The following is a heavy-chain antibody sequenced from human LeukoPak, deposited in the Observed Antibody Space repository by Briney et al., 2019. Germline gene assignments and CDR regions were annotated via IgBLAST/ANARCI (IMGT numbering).Heavy chain of an antibody. CDR1: GFTFDDYG. J-gene: IGHJ4*02. V-gene: IGHV3-20*04. CDR2: INWNGGST. Sequence: GGSLRLSCAASGFTFDDYGMSWVRQAPGKGLEWVSGINWNGGSTGYADSVKGRSTISRDNAKNSLYLQMNSLRAEDTAVYYCAKDRYSSGWYDYFDYWGQGTLVTVSS. CDR3: AKDRYSSGWYDYFDY. D-gene: IGHD6-19*01.